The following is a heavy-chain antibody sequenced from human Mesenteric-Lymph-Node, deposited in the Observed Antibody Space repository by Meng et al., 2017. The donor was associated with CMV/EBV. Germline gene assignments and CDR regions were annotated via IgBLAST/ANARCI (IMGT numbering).Heavy chain of an antibody. CDR1: RFTFNHYA. CDR3: ARAVVGVTTPFDI. V-gene: IGHV3-23*01. CDR2: ISGSGGST. Sequence: GESLKISCAASRFTFNHYAMYWVRQAPGKGLAWVSGISGSGGSTYYADSVKGRFTISRDNSKNTLYLQMNSLRAEDTAVYYCARAVVGVTTPFDIWGQGTMVTVSS. J-gene: IGHJ3*02. D-gene: IGHD1-26*01.